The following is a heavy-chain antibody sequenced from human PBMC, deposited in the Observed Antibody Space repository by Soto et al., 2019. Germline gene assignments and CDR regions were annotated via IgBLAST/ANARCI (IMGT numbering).Heavy chain of an antibody. J-gene: IGHJ3*02. CDR2: IYYSGST. Sequence: PSETLSLTCTVSGGSISSSSYYWGWIRQPPGKGLEWIGSIYYSGSTYYNPSLKSRVTISVDTSKNQFSLKLSSVTAADTAVYYCARAISKWELLAFDIWGQGTMVTVSS. D-gene: IGHD1-26*01. CDR3: ARAISKWELLAFDI. V-gene: IGHV4-39*07. CDR1: GGSISSSSYY.